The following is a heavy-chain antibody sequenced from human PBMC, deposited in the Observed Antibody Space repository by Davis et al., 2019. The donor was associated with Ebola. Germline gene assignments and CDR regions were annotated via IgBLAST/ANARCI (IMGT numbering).Heavy chain of an antibody. Sequence: SETLSLTCTVSGGSIGSSSYYWSWIRQPPGKGLEWIGEINHSGSTNYNPSLKSRVTISVDTSKNQLSLKLSYVTAADTAVYFCASGYSGFKTFDYWGQGTLVTVSS. CDR2: INHSGST. J-gene: IGHJ4*02. CDR1: GGSIGSSSYY. D-gene: IGHD5-12*01. CDR3: ASGYSGFKTFDY. V-gene: IGHV4-39*07.